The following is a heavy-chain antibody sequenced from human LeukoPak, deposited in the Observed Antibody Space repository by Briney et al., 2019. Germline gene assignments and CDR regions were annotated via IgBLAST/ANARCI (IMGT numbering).Heavy chain of an antibody. D-gene: IGHD6-6*01. CDR3: ARGRRNREYSSSSDY. J-gene: IGHJ4*02. CDR2: IIPIFGTA. V-gene: IGHV1-69*05. CDR1: GGTFSSYA. Sequence: SVKVSCKASGGTFSSYAISWVRQAPGQGLEWMGGIIPIFGTANYAQKFQGRVTITTDESTSTAYMELSSLRSEDTAVYYCARGRRNREYSSSSDYWGQGTLVTVSS.